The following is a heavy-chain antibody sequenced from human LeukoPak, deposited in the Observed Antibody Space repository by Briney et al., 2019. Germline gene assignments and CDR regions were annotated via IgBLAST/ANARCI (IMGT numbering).Heavy chain of an antibody. CDR3: ARVLIAAAGPAWFDP. CDR2: MYHSGST. D-gene: IGHD6-13*01. Sequence: SETLSLTCTVSGYSISSGYYWGWIRQPPGKGLEWIGSMYHSGSTYYNPSLKSRVTISVDTSKNQFSLKLSSVTAADTAVYYCARVLIAAAGPAWFDPWGQGTLVTVSS. V-gene: IGHV4-38-2*02. J-gene: IGHJ5*02. CDR1: GYSISSGYY.